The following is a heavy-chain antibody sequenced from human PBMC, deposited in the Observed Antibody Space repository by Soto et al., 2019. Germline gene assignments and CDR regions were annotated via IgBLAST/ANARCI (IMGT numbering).Heavy chain of an antibody. D-gene: IGHD3-22*01. CDR3: AREFAYYYDSSGSL. Sequence: ASVMVSCKASGYTFTGYYMHWVRQAPGQGLEWMGWINPNSGGTNYAQKFQGRVTMTRDTSISTAYMELSRLRSDDTAVYYCAREFAYYYDSSGSLWGQGTLVTVSS. CDR2: INPNSGGT. CDR1: GYTFTGYY. J-gene: IGHJ4*02. V-gene: IGHV1-2*02.